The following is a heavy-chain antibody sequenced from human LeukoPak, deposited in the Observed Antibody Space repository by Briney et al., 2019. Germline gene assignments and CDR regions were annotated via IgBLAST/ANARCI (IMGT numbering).Heavy chain of an antibody. CDR1: GYTFTSYA. CDR2: INTNTGNP. CDR3: ARGKYYYDSSGYYDHDY. J-gene: IGHJ4*02. Sequence: ASVKVSCKASGYTFTSYAMNWVRQAPGQGLEWMGWINTNTGNPTYAQGFTGRFVFSLDTSVSTAYLQISSLKAEDTAVYYCARGKYYYDSSGYYDHDYWGQGTLVTVSS. V-gene: IGHV7-4-1*02. D-gene: IGHD3-22*01.